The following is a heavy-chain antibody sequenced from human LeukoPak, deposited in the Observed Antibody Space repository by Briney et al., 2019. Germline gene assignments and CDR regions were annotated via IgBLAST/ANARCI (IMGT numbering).Heavy chain of an antibody. J-gene: IGHJ4*02. Sequence: GESLKISCKGSGYRFTKHWIGWLRQVPGKGLEWMGIIYPDDSDARYSPSFEGQVTISADKSISTAYLQWSSLKASDTAMYYCARHSSSYETYYFDYWGQGTLVTVSS. CDR3: ARHSSSYETYYFDY. CDR2: IYPDDSDA. V-gene: IGHV5-51*01. CDR1: GYRFTKHW. D-gene: IGHD1-26*01.